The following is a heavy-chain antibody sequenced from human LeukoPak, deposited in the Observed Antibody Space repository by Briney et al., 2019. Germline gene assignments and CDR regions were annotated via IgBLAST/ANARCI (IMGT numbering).Heavy chain of an antibody. V-gene: IGHV3-20*04. CDR3: ARWGNTAMVTRWFDP. CDR2: INWNGGST. D-gene: IGHD5-18*01. Sequence: GGSLRLSCAASGFTFSNAWMSWVRQAPGKGLEWVSGINWNGGSTGYADSVKGRFTISRDNAKNSLYLQMNSLRAEDTALYYCARWGNTAMVTRWFDPWGQGTLVTVPS. CDR1: GFTFSNAW. J-gene: IGHJ5*02.